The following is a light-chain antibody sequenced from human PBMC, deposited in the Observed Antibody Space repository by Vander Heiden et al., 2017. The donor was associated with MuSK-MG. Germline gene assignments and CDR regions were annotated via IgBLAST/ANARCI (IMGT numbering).Light chain of an antibody. Sequence: QSVLTQPPSASGTPGQRVTISCSGSSSNIGSNTVNWYQQLPGTAPKLLIYSNNQRPSGVPDRFSGSKSGTSASLAISGLQSEDEADYYCAAWDDSLKVQWVFGGGTKLTVL. J-gene: IGLJ3*02. V-gene: IGLV1-44*01. CDR3: AAWDDSLKVQWV. CDR2: SNN. CDR1: SSNIGSNT.